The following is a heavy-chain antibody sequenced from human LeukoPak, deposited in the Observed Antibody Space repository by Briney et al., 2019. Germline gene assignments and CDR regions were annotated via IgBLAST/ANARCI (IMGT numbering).Heavy chain of an antibody. CDR2: INPGGSSI. J-gene: IGHJ4*02. Sequence: AGGSLRLSCAAPGFTFSSYWMHWVRQVPGKGLVWVARINPGGSSITYADSVKGRFTISRDNAKNTLYLQMDSLRAEDTGVYYCARSNQADDYWGQGTLVTVSS. V-gene: IGHV3-74*01. CDR3: ARSNQADDY. CDR1: GFTFSSYW. D-gene: IGHD1-14*01.